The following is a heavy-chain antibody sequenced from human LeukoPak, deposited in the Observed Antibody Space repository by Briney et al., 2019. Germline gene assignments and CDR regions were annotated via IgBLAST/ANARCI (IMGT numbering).Heavy chain of an antibody. CDR3: ARGRERGTTKAY. Sequence: ASAKVSCKASGYTFTSYDINWVRQATGQGLEWMGWMNPNSGNTGYAQKFQGRVTMTRNTSISTAYMELSSLRSEDTAVYYCARGRERGTTKAYWGQGTLVTVSA. CDR1: GYTFTSYD. J-gene: IGHJ4*02. V-gene: IGHV1-8*01. D-gene: IGHD2/OR15-2a*01. CDR2: MNPNSGNT.